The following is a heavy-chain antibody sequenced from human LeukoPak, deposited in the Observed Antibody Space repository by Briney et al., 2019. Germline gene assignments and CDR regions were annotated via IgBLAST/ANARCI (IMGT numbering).Heavy chain of an antibody. D-gene: IGHD6-6*01. CDR1: ARSITTGGYY. Sequence: SDTLSSTWTVSARSITTGGYYWSWIRQHPGKGLEWIGYIYYSGSTYYNPSLKSRVTISVDTSKNQFSLKLSSVTAADTAVYYCARSIAARRTYYFDYWGQGTLVTVSS. CDR3: ARSIAARRTYYFDY. V-gene: IGHV4-31*02. CDR2: IYYSGST. J-gene: IGHJ4*02.